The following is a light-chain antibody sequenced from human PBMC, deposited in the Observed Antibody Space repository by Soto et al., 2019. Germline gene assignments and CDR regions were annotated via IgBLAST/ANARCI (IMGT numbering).Light chain of an antibody. J-gene: IGLJ1*01. CDR3: QSYDSSLSCSV. CDR1: STNIGAGYD. CDR2: GNS. Sequence: QSVLTQPPSVSGAPGQRVTISCTGSSTNIGAGYDVHWYQQLPGTAPKLLIYGNSTRPTVVPDRFSGSKSCIPASLAITGLQAEDEADYYWQSYDSSLSCSVFGTGSKVTLL. V-gene: IGLV1-40*01.